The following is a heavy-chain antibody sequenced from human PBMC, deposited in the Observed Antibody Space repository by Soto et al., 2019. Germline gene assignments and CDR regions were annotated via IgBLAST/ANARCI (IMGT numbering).Heavy chain of an antibody. CDR3: VKARSYCGGDCPPFDY. CDR1: GFTFSGYA. J-gene: IGHJ4*02. Sequence: GGSLRLSCSASGFTFSGYAMHWVRQAPGKGLEYVSAISSNGGSTYYADSVKGRFTISRDNSKNTLYLQMSSLRAEDTAVYYCVKARSYCGGDCPPFDYWGQGTLVTVSS. V-gene: IGHV3-64D*06. D-gene: IGHD2-21*02. CDR2: ISSNGGST.